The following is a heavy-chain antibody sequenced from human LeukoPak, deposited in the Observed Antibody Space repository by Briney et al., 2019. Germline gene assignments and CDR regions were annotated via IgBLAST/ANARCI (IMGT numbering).Heavy chain of an antibody. V-gene: IGHV4-59*01. J-gene: IGHJ2*01. Sequence: SETLSLTCSISGGSLSDYYWNWIRQPPGKGLEWIGYIYDSGSTNYNPSLHSRVTMSIDTSKNQFSLRLTSVTAADTAIYYCARGDYRYYVRYLDFWGRGTLVSVSS. CDR3: ARGDYRYYVRYLDF. D-gene: IGHD3-3*01. CDR2: IYDSGST. CDR1: GGSLSDYY.